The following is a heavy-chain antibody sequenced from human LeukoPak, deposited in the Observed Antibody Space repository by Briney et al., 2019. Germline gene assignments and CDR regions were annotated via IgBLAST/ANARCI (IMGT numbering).Heavy chain of an antibody. CDR3: ANLNSGYATDF. CDR1: AFTFSTYP. Sequence: PGGSLRLSCAASAFTFSTYPMSWVRQAPGKGLEWVSLISDGAATTYYADSVKGRFTISRDNSKNTLYLQMISLRAEDTAVYYCANLNSGYATDFWGQGTLVTVSS. V-gene: IGHV3-23*01. D-gene: IGHD5-12*01. CDR2: ISDGAATT. J-gene: IGHJ4*02.